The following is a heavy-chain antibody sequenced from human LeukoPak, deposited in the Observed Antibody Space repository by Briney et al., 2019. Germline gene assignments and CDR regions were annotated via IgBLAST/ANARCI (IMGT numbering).Heavy chain of an antibody. Sequence: SETLSLTCTVSGGSISSYWWSWVRQPPGKGLDGIGHIFHSGSTTDNASLQSGVTISVDTSKNQFSLDLSSVTAADTALYYCARFTRYDSGGYYLDYWGQGTLVTVSS. CDR1: GGSISSYW. D-gene: IGHD3-22*01. J-gene: IGHJ4*02. CDR2: IFHSGST. V-gene: IGHV4-59*08. CDR3: ARFTRYDSGGYYLDY.